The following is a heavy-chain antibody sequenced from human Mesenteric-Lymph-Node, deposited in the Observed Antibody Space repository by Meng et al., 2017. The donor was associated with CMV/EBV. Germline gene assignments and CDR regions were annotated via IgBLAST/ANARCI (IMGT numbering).Heavy chain of an antibody. J-gene: IGHJ5*02. Sequence: SGPTLVKPTPTLTLTCTFSGFSLSTRGVGVGWIRQPTRKARGWLAPIHWNDDKRYSPSLKSRLTITKDTAKNQVVLTMTNMDPVDTATDYCAHSPSRLLGVGCFDPWGQGTLVTVSS. CDR1: GFSLSTRGVG. CDR3: AHSPSRLLGVGCFDP. CDR2: IHWNDDK. V-gene: IGHV2-5*01. D-gene: IGHD2-15*01.